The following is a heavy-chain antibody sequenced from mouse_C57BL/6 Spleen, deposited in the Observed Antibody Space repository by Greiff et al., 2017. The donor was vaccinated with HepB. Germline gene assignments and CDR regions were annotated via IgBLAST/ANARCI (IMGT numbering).Heavy chain of an antibody. CDR3: ARELGRDWYFDV. J-gene: IGHJ1*03. D-gene: IGHD4-1*01. V-gene: IGHV5-17*01. CDR1: GFTFSDYG. CDR2: ISSGSSTI. Sequence: EVKLMESGGGLVKPGGSLKLSCAASGFTFSDYGMHWVRQAPEKGLEWVAYISSGSSTIYYADTVKGRFTISRDNAKNTLFLQMTSLRSEDTAMYYCARELGRDWYFDVWGTGTTVTVSS.